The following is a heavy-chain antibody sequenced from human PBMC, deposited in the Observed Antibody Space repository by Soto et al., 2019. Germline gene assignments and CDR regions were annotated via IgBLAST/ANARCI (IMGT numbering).Heavy chain of an antibody. Sequence: SETLSLTCAVYGGSFSGYYWSWIRQPPGKGLEWIGEINHSGSTNYNPSLKSRVTISVDTSKNQFSLKLSSVTAADTAVYYCASLGSAARRYYYYYGMDVWGQGTTVT. CDR1: GGSFSGYY. D-gene: IGHD2-15*01. J-gene: IGHJ6*02. V-gene: IGHV4-34*01. CDR2: INHSGST. CDR3: ASLGSAARRYYYYYGMDV.